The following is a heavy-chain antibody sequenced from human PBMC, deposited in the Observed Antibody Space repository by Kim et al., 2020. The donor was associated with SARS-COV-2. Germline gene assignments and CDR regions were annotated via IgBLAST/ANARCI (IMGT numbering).Heavy chain of an antibody. J-gene: IGHJ4*02. Sequence: PSLKRRVTISVDPSKNQFSLRLSSVTAADTAVYYCARTSSGYGSVPFFFDSWGQGTLATVSS. CDR3: ARTSSGYGSVPFFFDS. D-gene: IGHD5-12*01. V-gene: IGHV4-4*09.